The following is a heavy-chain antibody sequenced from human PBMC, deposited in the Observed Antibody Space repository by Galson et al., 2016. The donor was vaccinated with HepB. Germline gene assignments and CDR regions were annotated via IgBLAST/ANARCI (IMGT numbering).Heavy chain of an antibody. CDR1: GFTFSSYA. CDR2: TSSDGTNT. CDR3: ARDRGPYSGSHFQH. D-gene: IGHD1-26*01. V-gene: IGHV3-30-3*01. Sequence: SLRLSCAASGFTFSSYAIHWVRQAPGNGLEWVGVTSSDGTNTYYTDSVKGRFTISRDNSKNTLYLQMNSLRVEDTAMYYCARDRGPYSGSHFQHWGQGTLVIVSS. J-gene: IGHJ1*01.